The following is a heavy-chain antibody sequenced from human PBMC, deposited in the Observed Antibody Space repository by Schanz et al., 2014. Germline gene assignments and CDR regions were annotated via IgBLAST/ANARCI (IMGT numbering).Heavy chain of an antibody. Sequence: QVQLQESGPGLLPPSQTLSLTCTVSGGSIRSGTYYWSWIRQPAGKALEWVGRVFPNGITNYNPSLKSRVTTSRTTSKNLFSLTLTSPTAADTAVYYWARDTTWRLDLWGRGTLVTVSS. V-gene: IGHV4-61*02. CDR1: GGSIRSGTYY. CDR3: ARDTTWRLDL. CDR2: VFPNGIT. J-gene: IGHJ2*01. D-gene: IGHD1-1*01.